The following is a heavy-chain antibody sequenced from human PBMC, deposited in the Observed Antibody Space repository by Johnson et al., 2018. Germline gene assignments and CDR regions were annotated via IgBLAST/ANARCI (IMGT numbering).Heavy chain of an antibody. V-gene: IGHV3-23*04. CDR3: AKEREQWLVMSRAEYFQH. CDR2: ISGSGGGT. J-gene: IGHJ1*01. CDR1: GFTFSSYA. D-gene: IGHD6-19*01. Sequence: EVQLVESGGGVVQPGRSLRLSCEASGFTFSSYAMHWVRQAQGKGLEWVSAISGSGGGTYYADSVKGRFTISSDNSKNTRYQQMNSLRAEDTAVYYCAKEREQWLVMSRAEYFQHWGQGTLVTVSS.